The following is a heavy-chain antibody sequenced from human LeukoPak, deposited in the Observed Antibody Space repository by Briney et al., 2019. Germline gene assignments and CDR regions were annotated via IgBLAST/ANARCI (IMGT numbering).Heavy chain of an antibody. V-gene: IGHV3-23*01. CDR1: GFTFSSYA. J-gene: IGHJ4*02. CDR2: ISGSGGST. D-gene: IGHD1-26*01. CDR3: AKDRGFGIVGAIDY. Sequence: PGGSLRLSCAASGFTFSSYAMSWVRQAPGKGLEWVSAISGSGGSTYYADSVKGRFTISRDNSKNTPYLQMNSLRAEDTAVYYCAKDRGFGIVGAIDYWGQGTLVTVSS.